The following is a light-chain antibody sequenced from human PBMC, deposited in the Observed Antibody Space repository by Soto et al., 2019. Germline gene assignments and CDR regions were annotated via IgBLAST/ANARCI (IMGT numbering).Light chain of an antibody. CDR2: GAS. CDR1: QTLRRTY. J-gene: IGKJ1*01. Sequence: IVLMQSPGTLSLSTGERATLAWRASQTLRRTYIAWYQQKPGQAPRLLIYGASTRATGIPDRFSGSRSGTDFTLTISRLEPEDFAVYFCQLYGSSRWTFGQGTKVDIK. V-gene: IGKV3-20*01. CDR3: QLYGSSRWT.